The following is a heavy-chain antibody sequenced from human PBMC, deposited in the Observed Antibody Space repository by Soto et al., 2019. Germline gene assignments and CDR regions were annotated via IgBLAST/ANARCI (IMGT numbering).Heavy chain of an antibody. Sequence: GGSLRLSCAASGFTFSSYAMSWVRQAPGKGLEWVSAISGSGGSTYYADSVKGRFTISRDNSKNTLYLQMNSLRAEDTAVYYCVEPNVDTAYYYNYMGIWGKGTRFT. V-gene: IGHV3-23*01. CDR3: VEPNVDTAYYYNYMGI. J-gene: IGHJ6*03. D-gene: IGHD5-12*01. CDR2: ISGSGGST. CDR1: GFTFSSYA.